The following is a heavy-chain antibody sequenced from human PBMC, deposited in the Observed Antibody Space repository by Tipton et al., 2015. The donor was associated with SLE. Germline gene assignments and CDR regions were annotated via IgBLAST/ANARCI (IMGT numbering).Heavy chain of an antibody. CDR3: AKEKAAGTSPFFDY. CDR1: GFTFSSYS. D-gene: IGHD6-13*01. J-gene: IGHJ4*02. Sequence: GSLRLSCTASGFTFSSYSMNWVSQAPGKGLEWVSSISGSSSYIFYADSVKGRFTISRDNAKNSLFLQMNSLRAEDTAVYYCAKEKAAGTSPFFDYWGQGTLVTVSS. V-gene: IGHV3-21*03. CDR2: ISGSSSYI.